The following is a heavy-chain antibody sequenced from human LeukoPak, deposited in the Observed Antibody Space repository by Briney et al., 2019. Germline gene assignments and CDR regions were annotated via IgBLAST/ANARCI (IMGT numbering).Heavy chain of an antibody. V-gene: IGHV1-46*01. CDR3: ARDHSIDDKSWWLDP. Sequence: ASVKVSCKTSGDTFTSNWMHWSRQGPGQGLEWRGVINPTGDYPMYAQKFQGRVTVTRDMSSNTDSMELGSPTSDDTAVYYCARDHSIDDKSWWLDPWGQGTLVTVSS. CDR1: GDTFTSNW. D-gene: IGHD1-1*01. CDR2: INPTGDYP. J-gene: IGHJ5*02.